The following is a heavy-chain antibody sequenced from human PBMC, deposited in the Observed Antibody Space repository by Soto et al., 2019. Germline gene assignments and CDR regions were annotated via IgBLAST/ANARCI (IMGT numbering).Heavy chain of an antibody. D-gene: IGHD3-16*02. CDR1: GLPISEHG. Sequence: PGGSMRLSWTAAGLPISEHGRNWVRQAPGKGLEWVANIQQDGSEKHYVDSVKGRFTISRDNAKNSLYLQMNSLRVEDTAVYYCARLRSGYWGQGTLVTVSS. J-gene: IGHJ4*02. CDR3: ARLRSGY. V-gene: IGHV3-7*01. CDR2: IQQDGSEK.